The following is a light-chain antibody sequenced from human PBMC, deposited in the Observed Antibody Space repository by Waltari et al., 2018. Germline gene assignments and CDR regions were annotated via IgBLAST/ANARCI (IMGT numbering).Light chain of an antibody. CDR3: HQRSIWPYT. J-gene: IGKJ2*01. Sequence: EIVLTQSPATLSLSPGERATLSCRASQILGSYLAWYQQKPGQPPRLLIYDASSRATGIPARFSGSGSGTDFTFTISSLEPEDFVVYYCHQRSIWPYTFGQGTKLEIK. V-gene: IGKV3-11*01. CDR1: QILGSY. CDR2: DAS.